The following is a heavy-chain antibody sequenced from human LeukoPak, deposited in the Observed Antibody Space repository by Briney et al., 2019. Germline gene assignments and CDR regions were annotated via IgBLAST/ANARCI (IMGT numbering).Heavy chain of an antibody. V-gene: IGHV3-9*01. CDR2: ISWNSGSI. J-gene: IGHJ6*02. D-gene: IGHD2-2*01. CDR1: GFTFDDYA. CDR3: AKGLYCSSTSCYAGACSSGRLGYYGMDV. Sequence: GRSLRLSCAASGFTFDDYAMHWVRQAPGKGLEWVSGISWNSGSIGYADSVKGRFTISRDNAKNSLYLQMNSLRAEDTALYYCAKGLYCSSTSCYAGACSSGRLGYYGMDVWGQGTTVTVSS.